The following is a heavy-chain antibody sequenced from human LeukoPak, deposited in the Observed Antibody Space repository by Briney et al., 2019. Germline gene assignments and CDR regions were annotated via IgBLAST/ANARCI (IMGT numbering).Heavy chain of an antibody. CDR2: ISYDGSNK. D-gene: IGHD2-2*01. V-gene: IGHV3-30*04. J-gene: IGHJ5*02. CDR3: ARDGQYCSSTSCYEFEGWFDP. CDR1: GFTFSSYA. Sequence: GGSLRLSCAASGFTFSSYAMHWVRQAPGKGLEWVAVISYDGSNKYYADSVKGRFTISRDNSKNTLYLQMNSLRAEDTAVYYCARDGQYCSSTSCYEFEGWFDPWGQGTPVTVSS.